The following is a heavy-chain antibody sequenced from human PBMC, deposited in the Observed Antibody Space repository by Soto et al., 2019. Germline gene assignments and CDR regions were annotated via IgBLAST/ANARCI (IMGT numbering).Heavy chain of an antibody. V-gene: IGHV3-48*02. Sequence: GGSLRLSCAASGFTFSSYSMNWVRQAPGKGLEWVSYISSSSSTIYYADSVKGRFTISRDNAKNSLYLQMNSLRDEDTAVYYCASPQPQIAAQATYGMDVWGQGTTVTVSS. CDR1: GFTFSSYS. CDR2: ISSSSSTI. D-gene: IGHD6-6*01. CDR3: ASPQPQIAAQATYGMDV. J-gene: IGHJ6*02.